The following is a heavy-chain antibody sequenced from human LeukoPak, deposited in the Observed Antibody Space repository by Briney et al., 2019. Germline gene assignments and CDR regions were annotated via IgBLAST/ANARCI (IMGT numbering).Heavy chain of an antibody. D-gene: IGHD2-2*02. CDR3: ARGFCSSSSCYKGWFDT. CDR2: THYSGNT. CDR1: GGSISSYY. V-gene: IGHV4-59*01. J-gene: IGHJ5*02. Sequence: SETLSLTCTVSGGSISSYYWSWIRQPPGKGLEWIGYTHYSGNTNYNPSLKSRVTLSVDTSKNQFSLKMSSVTAADTAVYYCARGFCSSSSCYKGWFDTWGQGTLVTVSS.